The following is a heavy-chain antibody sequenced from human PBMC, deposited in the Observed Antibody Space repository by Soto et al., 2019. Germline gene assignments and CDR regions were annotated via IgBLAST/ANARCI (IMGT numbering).Heavy chain of an antibody. CDR3: ARGPFYDFWSGYYQPRTPYFDY. V-gene: IGHV1-46*01. J-gene: IGHJ4*02. D-gene: IGHD3-3*01. CDR2: INPSGGST. CDR1: GYTFTSYY. Sequence: ASVKVSCKASGYTFTSYYMHWVRQAPGQGLEWMGIINPSGGSTSYAQKFQGRVTMTRDTSTSTAYMELSSLRSEDTAVYYCARGPFYDFWSGYYQPRTPYFDYWGQGTLVTVSS.